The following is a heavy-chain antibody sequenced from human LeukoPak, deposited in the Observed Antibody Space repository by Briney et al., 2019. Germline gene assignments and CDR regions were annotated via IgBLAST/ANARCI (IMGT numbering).Heavy chain of an antibody. CDR3: ARQEYCSGGSCYTWFDP. D-gene: IGHD2-15*01. CDR2: IYPADSDI. CDR1: GYSFTSYW. V-gene: IGHV5-51*01. Sequence: GESLKISCKGSGYSFTSYWIGWVRQMPGKGLEWMGIIYPADSDIRYSPSSQGQVTISADKSISTAYLQWSSLKASDTAMYYCARQEYCSGGSCYTWFDPWGQGTLVTVSS. J-gene: IGHJ5*02.